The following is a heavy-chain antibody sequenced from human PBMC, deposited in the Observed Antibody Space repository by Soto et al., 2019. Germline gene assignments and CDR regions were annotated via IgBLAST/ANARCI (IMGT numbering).Heavy chain of an antibody. CDR3: ARGGDSSSSRRAFDI. D-gene: IGHD6-6*01. CDR1: GGSFSGYY. V-gene: IGHV4-34*01. CDR2: INHSGST. Sequence: QVQLQQWGAGLLKPSETLSLTCAVYGGSFSGYYWSWIRQPPGKGLEWIGEINHSGSTNYNPSLKSRVTISVDTSKNQFSLKLSSVTAADTAVYYCARGGDSSSSRRAFDIWGQGTMVTVSS. J-gene: IGHJ3*02.